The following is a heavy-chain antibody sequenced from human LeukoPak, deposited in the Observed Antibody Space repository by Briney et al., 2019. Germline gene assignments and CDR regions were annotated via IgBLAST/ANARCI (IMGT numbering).Heavy chain of an antibody. CDR3: ARVGYYGYYYYMDV. CDR1: GGTISSYA. CDR2: IIPIFGTA. V-gene: IGHV1-69*13. Sequence: PQASVKVSCKASGGTISSYAISWVRQAPGQGLEWMGGIIPIFGTANYAQKFQGRVTITADESTSTAYMELSSLRSEDTAVYYCARVGYYGYYYYMDVWGKGTTVTVSS. D-gene: IGHD2/OR15-2a*01. J-gene: IGHJ6*03.